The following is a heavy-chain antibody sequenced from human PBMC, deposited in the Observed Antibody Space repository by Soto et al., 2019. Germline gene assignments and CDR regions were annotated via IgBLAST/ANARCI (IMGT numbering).Heavy chain of an antibody. CDR3: ASRAYTWNDSRYSGMAF. CDR2: IIPIFGTA. Sequence: ASVKVSCKASGGTFSSYAISWVRQAPGQGLEWMGGIIPIFGTANYAQKFQGRVTITADESTSTAYMELSSLRSEDTAVYYCASRAYTWNDSRYSGMAFWGQGCTVTVSS. D-gene: IGHD1-1*01. CDR1: GGTFSSYA. J-gene: IGHJ6*02. V-gene: IGHV1-69*13.